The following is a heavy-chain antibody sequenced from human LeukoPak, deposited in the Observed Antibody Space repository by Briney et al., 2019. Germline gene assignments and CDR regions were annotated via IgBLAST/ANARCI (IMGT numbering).Heavy chain of an antibody. CDR3: ARGPIFGIAYNYFDP. Sequence: SQTLSLTCTVSGGSISSSSYYWGWIRQPPGKGLEWIGTLYYSGSTYYNPSLKSRVTISVDTSKKQFSLKLSSVTAADTAVYYCARGPIFGIAYNYFDPWGQGTLVTVSS. V-gene: IGHV4-39*07. CDR1: GGSISSSSYY. J-gene: IGHJ5*02. D-gene: IGHD3-3*01. CDR2: LYYSGST.